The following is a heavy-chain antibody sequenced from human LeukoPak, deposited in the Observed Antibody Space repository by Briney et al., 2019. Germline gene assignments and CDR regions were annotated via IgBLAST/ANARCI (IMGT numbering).Heavy chain of an antibody. V-gene: IGHV3-66*01. Sequence: GGSLRLSCAASGFTVSSNYMSWVRQAPGKGLQWLSLIGAEGYTYYADSVKGRFIISRDTSKNALYLQMNSLRVEDTAVYYCAKGRGAVWGQGTTVTVSS. D-gene: IGHD3-10*01. CDR3: AKGRGAV. J-gene: IGHJ6*02. CDR1: GFTVSSNY. CDR2: IGAEGYT.